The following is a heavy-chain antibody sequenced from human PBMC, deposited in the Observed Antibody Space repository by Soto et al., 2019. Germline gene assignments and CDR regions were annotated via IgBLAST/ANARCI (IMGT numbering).Heavy chain of an antibody. D-gene: IGHD5-12*01. CDR3: ARGRNYNGYDYAAEDN. CDR1: GYSFSSYG. J-gene: IGHJ4*02. V-gene: IGHV1-18*01. CDR2: ISAYNGNT. Sequence: QVQLVQSGAEVKKPGASVKVSCVASGYSFSSYGISWVRQAPGQGLEWVGWISAYNGNTNYAQRVQGRVTMTTDISTTTAYMGLRSLRSDDTAVYYCARGRNYNGYDYAAEDNWGQGTLVTVSS.